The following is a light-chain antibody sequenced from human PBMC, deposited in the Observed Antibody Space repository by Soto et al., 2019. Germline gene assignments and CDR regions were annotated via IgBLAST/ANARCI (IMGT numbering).Light chain of an antibody. J-gene: IGKJ4*01. CDR1: EYIGTW. CDR3: QRGASFPLA. V-gene: IGKV1-12*01. Sequence: DIQMTQSPSSVSASVGDTGTITCRASEYIGTWLAWYQQKPGKAPNLLISAASSVQSGVPTRFSGSGSGTDFTLTISSLQPEDFATYFCQRGASFPLAFGGGTKVEIK. CDR2: AAS.